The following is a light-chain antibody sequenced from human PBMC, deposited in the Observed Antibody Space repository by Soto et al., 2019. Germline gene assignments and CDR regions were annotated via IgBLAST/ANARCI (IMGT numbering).Light chain of an antibody. J-gene: IGKJ4*01. CDR1: QSVSSN. Sequence: RVMTQSPATLSVSPGERATLSCSASQSVSSNLAWYQQKPGQAPRLIIYGASSRPTGIPDRFSGSWAGTDFPLTISRLEHEDFAVYYCQQYNSWPSFGGGTKVDIK. CDR3: QQYNSWPS. V-gene: IGKV3D-15*01. CDR2: GAS.